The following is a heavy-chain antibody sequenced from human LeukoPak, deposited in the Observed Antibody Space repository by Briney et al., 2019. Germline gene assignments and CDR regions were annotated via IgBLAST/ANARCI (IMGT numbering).Heavy chain of an antibody. CDR2: IYYSGST. D-gene: IGHD5-24*01. V-gene: IGHV4-39*07. J-gene: IGHJ4*02. CDR3: ARRDGYNKNFDY. CDR1: GVSISTTTYY. Sequence: SETLSLTCTVSGVSISTTTYYWGWIRQPPGKGLDWIGTIYYSGSTYYSPSLKSRVTISVDASKNQFSLKLSSVTAADTAVYYCARRDGYNKNFDYWGQGTLVTVSS.